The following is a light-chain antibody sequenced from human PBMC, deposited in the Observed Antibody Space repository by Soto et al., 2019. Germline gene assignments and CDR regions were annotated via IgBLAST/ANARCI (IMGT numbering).Light chain of an antibody. CDR2: YAS. CDR1: ESVHRN. CDR3: QHYSNWPPT. V-gene: IGKV3-15*01. J-gene: IGKJ3*01. Sequence: EMVMTQSPATLSVSPGERVTLSCRASESVHRNLAWYQQKPGQGPSLLIDYASTRATGVPDRFTGCGSGTEFTLAISSLQSEDLVVSHGQHYSNWPPTFGPGTKVEIK.